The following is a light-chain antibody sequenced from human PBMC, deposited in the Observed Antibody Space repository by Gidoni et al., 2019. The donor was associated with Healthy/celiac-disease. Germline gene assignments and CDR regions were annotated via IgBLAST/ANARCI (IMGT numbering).Light chain of an antibody. CDR2: AAA. CDR1: QNISSY. J-gene: IGKJ2*01. CDR3: QQSYSTPSYT. Sequence: DIQMTQPPSSLSSSVGDRVTITCRASQNISSYLNCYQQKPGKAAKLLIYAAASLQSGVPSRFSGSGSGTDFTLTIISLQPEDFATYYCQQSYSTPSYTFGQGTKLEIK. V-gene: IGKV1-39*01.